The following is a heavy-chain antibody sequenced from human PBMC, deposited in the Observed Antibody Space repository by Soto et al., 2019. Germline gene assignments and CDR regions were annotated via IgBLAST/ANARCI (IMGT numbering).Heavy chain of an antibody. Sequence: QVQLEESGGGVVQPGRSLRLSCEASGFTFNTYSMHWVRQPPGNGLEWLAAIWYDGTQKYYADSVKGRFIISRDNTTKTLYLEMNSLRAEDTAVYYCARAGGTTVTGLWHFDSWGQGTLVTVSS. CDR2: IWYDGTQK. CDR1: GFTFNTYS. CDR3: ARAGGTTVTGLWHFDS. V-gene: IGHV3-33*01. D-gene: IGHD4-17*01. J-gene: IGHJ4*02.